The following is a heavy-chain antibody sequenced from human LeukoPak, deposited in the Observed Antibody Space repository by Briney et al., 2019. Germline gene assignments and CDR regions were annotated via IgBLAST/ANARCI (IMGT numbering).Heavy chain of an antibody. CDR1: GGSISSYH. V-gene: IGHV4-4*07. J-gene: IGHJ4*02. Sequence: SETLSLTCTVSGGSISSYHWSWIRQPAGKGLEWIGRIYSSGSTNYNPSLKSRVTMSVDTSKNQFSLKLGSVTAADTAVYYCARQRILEWLSREYYFDYWGQGTMVTASS. D-gene: IGHD3-3*01. CDR3: ARQRILEWLSREYYFDY. CDR2: IYSSGST.